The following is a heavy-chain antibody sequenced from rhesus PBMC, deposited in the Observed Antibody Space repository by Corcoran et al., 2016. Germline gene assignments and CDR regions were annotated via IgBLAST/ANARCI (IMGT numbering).Heavy chain of an antibody. J-gene: IGHJ6*01. V-gene: IGHV4-81*01. CDR1: GGSFRGYY. CDR2: IDGNIAVT. D-gene: IGHD1-1*01. CDR3: ARHRELEDGLDS. Sequence: QLQLQESGPGLVKPPETLSLTCAVSGGSFRGYYWSWIRQTPGKGLEWIGSIDGNIAVTKYNPSLKSLCTISKETSKNQFSLQLSSVTAADTAGYYWARHRELEDGLDSWGQGVVVTVSS.